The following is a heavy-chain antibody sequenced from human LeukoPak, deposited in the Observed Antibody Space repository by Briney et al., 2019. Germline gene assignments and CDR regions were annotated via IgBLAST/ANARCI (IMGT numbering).Heavy chain of an antibody. CDR1: EYTLTELS. Sequence: ASVKLSCKVSEYTLTELSMHWVRQAPGKGLEWMGGFDPEDGETICAQKFQGRVTMTEDTSTDTAYMELSSLRSEDTAVYYCATGRSGLSDAFDIWGQETMVTVSS. CDR2: FDPEDGET. CDR3: ATGRSGLSDAFDI. D-gene: IGHD3-10*01. J-gene: IGHJ3*02. V-gene: IGHV1-24*01.